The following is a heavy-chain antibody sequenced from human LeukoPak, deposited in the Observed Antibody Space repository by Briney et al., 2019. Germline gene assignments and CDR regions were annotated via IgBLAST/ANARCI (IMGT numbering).Heavy chain of an antibody. CDR2: IYYSGST. Sequence: SETLSLTCTVSGGSISTYYWSWIRQPPGKGLEWIGYIYYSGSTNYNPSLKSRVTISVDTSKNQFSLRLSSVTAADPAVYYGARDHGSNDAFNIGGKGTMATVSS. J-gene: IGHJ3*02. CDR1: GGSISTYY. V-gene: IGHV4-59*01. D-gene: IGHD3-22*01. CDR3: ARDHGSNDAFNI.